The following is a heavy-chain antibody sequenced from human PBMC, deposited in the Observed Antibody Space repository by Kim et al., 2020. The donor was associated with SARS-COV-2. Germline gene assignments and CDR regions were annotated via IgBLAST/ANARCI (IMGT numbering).Heavy chain of an antibody. D-gene: IGHD3-16*02. J-gene: IGHJ3*02. Sequence: ASVKVSCKASGYTFTSYYMHWVRQAPGQGLEWMGIINPSGGSTSYAQKFQGRVTMTRDTSTSTVYMELSSLRSEDTAVYYCAREAEEVIPQGPMRAFDIWGQGTMVTVSS. CDR3: AREAEEVIPQGPMRAFDI. CDR2: INPSGGST. CDR1: GYTFTSYY. V-gene: IGHV1-46*01.